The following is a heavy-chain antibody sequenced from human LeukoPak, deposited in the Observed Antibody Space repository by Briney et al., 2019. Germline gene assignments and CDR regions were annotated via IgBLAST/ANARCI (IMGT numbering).Heavy chain of an antibody. D-gene: IGHD3-16*01. CDR3: ARGETARVDY. J-gene: IGHJ4*02. CDR2: ISSGSSTI. V-gene: IGHV3-48*02. Sequence: GGSLRLSCAASGFTVSNSYMNWVRQAPGKGLEWLSYISSGSSTIYYADSVEGRFTISRDNAKNSLYLQMNSLRDEDTAVYYCARGETARVDYWGQGILVTVSS. CDR1: GFTVSNSY.